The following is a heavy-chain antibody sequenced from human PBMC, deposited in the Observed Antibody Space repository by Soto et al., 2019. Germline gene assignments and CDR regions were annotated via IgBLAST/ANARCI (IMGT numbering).Heavy chain of an antibody. CDR1: GFTVSSNY. D-gene: IGHD2-15*01. CDR2: IYSGGST. Sequence: GGSLRLSCAASGFTVSSNYMSWVRQAPGKGLEWVSVIYSGGSTYYADSVKGRFTISRDNSKNTLYLQMNSLRAEDTAVYYCCTVVVAANFDYWGQGTLVTVSS. V-gene: IGHV3-66*01. J-gene: IGHJ4*02. CDR3: CTVVVAANFDY.